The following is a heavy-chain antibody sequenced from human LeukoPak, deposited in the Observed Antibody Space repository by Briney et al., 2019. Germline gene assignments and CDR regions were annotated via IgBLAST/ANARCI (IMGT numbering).Heavy chain of an antibody. CDR1: GFMFCSYW. J-gene: IGHJ6*02. Sequence: SGGSLRLSCAAPGFMFCSYWMSWVRQAPGKGLEWVANVKRDGSEKYYEDSVKGRFTISRDNAKNYLYLQMNSLRAEDTAVYYCARRLRYFDITDVWGQGTTVTVSS. D-gene: IGHD3-9*01. V-gene: IGHV3-7*04. CDR3: ARRLRYFDITDV. CDR2: VKRDGSEK.